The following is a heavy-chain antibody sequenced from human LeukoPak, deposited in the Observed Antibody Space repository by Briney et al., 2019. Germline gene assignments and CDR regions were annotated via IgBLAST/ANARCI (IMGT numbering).Heavy chain of an antibody. V-gene: IGHV3-23*01. CDR3: GRGGKVEQLVLAR. Sequence: GGSRRLSCAASGFTLSTYAMSWVRHAPGGGLEWVPSISGTGSSTFYGDSGKGHFTIARDNAKNTLYLKMNSLRAEDTAVYYCGRGGKVEQLVLARWGQGSLVTVSS. CDR1: GFTLSTYA. J-gene: IGHJ4*02. D-gene: IGHD6-13*01. CDR2: ISGTGSST.